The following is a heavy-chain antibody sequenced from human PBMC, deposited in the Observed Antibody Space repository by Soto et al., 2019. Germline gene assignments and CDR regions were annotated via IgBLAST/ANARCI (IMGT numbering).Heavy chain of an antibody. CDR1: GFTFSNAW. CDR2: IKSKTDGGTT. V-gene: IGHV3-15*01. Sequence: GGSLRLSCAASGFTFSNAWMSWVRQAPGKGLEWVGRIKSKTDGGTTDCAAPVKGRFTISRDDSKNTLYLQMNSLKTEDTAVYYCTTDSPIFGTRHDYWGQGTLVTVSS. D-gene: IGHD3-3*01. J-gene: IGHJ4*02. CDR3: TTDSPIFGTRHDY.